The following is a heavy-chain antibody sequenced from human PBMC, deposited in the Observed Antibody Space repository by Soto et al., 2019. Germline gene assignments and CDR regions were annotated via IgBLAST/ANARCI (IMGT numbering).Heavy chain of an antibody. CDR1: GGSFSGYY. D-gene: IGHD3-16*02. CDR2: INHSGST. CDR3: ARGSQLYDYVWGSYRSTIHPYFDY. V-gene: IGHV4-34*01. J-gene: IGHJ4*02. Sequence: QVQLQQWGAGLLKPSETLSLTCAVYGGSFSGYYWSWIRQPPGKGLEWIGEINHSGSTNYNPSLKSRVHISVDTSKSQLTLKLSSVTAAGTAVYYCARGSQLYDYVWGSYRSTIHPYFDYWGQGTLVTVSS.